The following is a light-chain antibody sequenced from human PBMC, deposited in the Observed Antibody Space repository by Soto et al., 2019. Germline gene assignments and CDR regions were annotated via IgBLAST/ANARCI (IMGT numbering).Light chain of an antibody. V-gene: IGKV1-27*01. CDR1: QGIGNY. CDR3: QKCNSPHTFT. J-gene: IGKJ3*01. CDR2: AAT. Sequence: DIQMTHSPSSLSASVGCRFTITCRASQGIGNYLAWYQQKPGRVPKLLIHAATTLQSGVPSRFSGSGTATDFTLTISSLKPEDAAIYFCQKCNSPHTFTFGPGTKVDI.